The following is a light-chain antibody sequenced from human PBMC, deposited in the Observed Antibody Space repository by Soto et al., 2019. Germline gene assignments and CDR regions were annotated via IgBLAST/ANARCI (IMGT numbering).Light chain of an antibody. CDR3: QQSYSIPWT. V-gene: IGKV1-39*01. CDR2: GAS. Sequence: DMEMTPSRSSLSASVRKSVTMTCRTSQSISIYLNWYQHKPGIAPKLLIYGASRLQSWVPSRFSGSESVTDFTLTISSLQPEEFATYYCQQSYSIPWTFGQGTKVDIK. J-gene: IGKJ1*01. CDR1: QSISIY.